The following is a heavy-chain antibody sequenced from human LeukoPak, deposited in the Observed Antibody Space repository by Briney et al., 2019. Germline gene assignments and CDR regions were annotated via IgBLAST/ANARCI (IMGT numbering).Heavy chain of an antibody. Sequence: SETLSLTCTVSGGSISPYFWSWIRQPPGKGLEWIGYISYSGRTNYNPSLKSRVTISVDTSKNQFSLQLSSVTATDTAVYYCARDDYRGVTNFDPWGQGTLVTVSS. J-gene: IGHJ5*02. CDR2: ISYSGRT. CDR3: ARDDYRGVTNFDP. V-gene: IGHV4-59*01. CDR1: GGSISPYF. D-gene: IGHD3-10*01.